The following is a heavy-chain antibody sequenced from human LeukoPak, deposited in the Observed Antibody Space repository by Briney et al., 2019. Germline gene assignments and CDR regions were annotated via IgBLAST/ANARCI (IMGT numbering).Heavy chain of an antibody. Sequence: ASETLSLTCTVSGGSISSSSYYWGWIRQPPGKGLEWIGSIYYSGSTYYNPSLKSRVTMSVDTSKNQFSLVLNSVTAADTAVYYCARTGYCSSASCSVVKQWLVRVYFDYWGQGTLVTVSS. CDR1: GGSISSSSYY. J-gene: IGHJ4*02. V-gene: IGHV4-39*01. D-gene: IGHD2-2*01. CDR3: ARTGYCSSASCSVVKQWLVRVYFDY. CDR2: IYYSGST.